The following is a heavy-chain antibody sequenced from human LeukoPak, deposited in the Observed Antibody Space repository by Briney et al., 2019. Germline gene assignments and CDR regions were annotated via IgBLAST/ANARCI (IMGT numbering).Heavy chain of an antibody. V-gene: IGHV3-74*01. J-gene: IGHJ4*02. Sequence: VGSLRLSCVASGFTLSGYWMHWVRQVPGKGLVCVSRINSDETSTSYADSVKGRFTISRDNSKNPLYLQMSSLRAEDTAVYYCVKPDYNDSFFDYWGQGTLVTVSS. CDR2: INSDETST. CDR3: VKPDYNDSFFDY. D-gene: IGHD4-17*01. CDR1: GFTLSGYW.